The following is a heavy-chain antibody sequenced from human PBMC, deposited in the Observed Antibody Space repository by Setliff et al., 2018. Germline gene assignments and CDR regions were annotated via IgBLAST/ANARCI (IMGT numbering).Heavy chain of an antibody. CDR2: IYSSGTT. J-gene: IGHJ6*03. V-gene: IGHV4-61*05. Sequence: SETLSLTCSVFGDSLTRSSSWWGWIRQPAGKGLEWIGNIYSSGTTKYNPSLKSRVTISVDTSKRQFSLNLLSVTAADTAVYYCARMSRYSEFWSGYTEDYYSSYIDVWGTGATVTVSS. CDR1: GDSLTRSSSW. CDR3: ARMSRYSEFWSGYTEDYYSSYIDV. D-gene: IGHD3-3*01.